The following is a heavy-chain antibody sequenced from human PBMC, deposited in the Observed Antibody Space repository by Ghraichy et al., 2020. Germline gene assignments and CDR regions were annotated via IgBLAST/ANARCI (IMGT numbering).Heavy chain of an antibody. CDR2: IKQDGSEK. V-gene: IGHV3-7*03. J-gene: IGHJ4*02. CDR1: GLTFSDYW. CDR3: ATMKWGGPFDY. Sequence: GGSLRLSCEASGLTFSDYWMSWVHQAPGKGLEWVANIKQDGSEKKYVDSVKGRFSISRDNAKNSLYLQMNSLRAEDTAAYYCATMKWGGPFDYWGQGTLVTVSS. D-gene: IGHD1-26*01.